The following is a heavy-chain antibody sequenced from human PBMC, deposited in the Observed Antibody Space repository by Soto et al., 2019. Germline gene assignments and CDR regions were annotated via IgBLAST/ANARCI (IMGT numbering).Heavy chain of an antibody. D-gene: IGHD1-26*01. CDR3: ANRVGAESWFDP. Sequence: QLQLQESGPGLVKPSETLSLTCTVSGGSISSSSYYWGWIRQPPGKGLEWIGSIYYSGSTYYNPSLKSRVTISVDTSKNQFSLKLSSVTAADTAVYYCANRVGAESWFDPWGQGTLVTVSS. CDR2: IYYSGST. CDR1: GGSISSSSYY. J-gene: IGHJ5*02. V-gene: IGHV4-39*01.